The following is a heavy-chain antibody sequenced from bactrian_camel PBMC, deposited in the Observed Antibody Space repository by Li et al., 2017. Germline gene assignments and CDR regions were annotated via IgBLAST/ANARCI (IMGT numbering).Heavy chain of an antibody. Sequence: HVQLVESGGGSVQAGGSLRLSCAASGYTYNRNCMAWFRQAPGKEREGVAGISAGDVTIYADSVKGRFTISKDKAKNTLHLQMNSLKPEDAGAYYCAAEINKANVYAGSCIPVLVTGARGPRSPSP. CDR2: ISAGDVT. CDR3: AAEINKANVYAGSCIPVLVT. J-gene: IGHJ6*01. D-gene: IGHD6*01. V-gene: IGHV3S53*01. CDR1: GYTYNRNC.